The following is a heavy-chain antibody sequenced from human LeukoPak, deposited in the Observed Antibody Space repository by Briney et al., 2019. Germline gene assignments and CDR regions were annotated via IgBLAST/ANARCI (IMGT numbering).Heavy chain of an antibody. D-gene: IGHD3-16*02. CDR3: AREGAILYAGYYVWGSYRAYYMDV. CDR1: GFTFSSYS. V-gene: IGHV3-48*04. Sequence: PGGSLRLSCAASGFTFSSYSMNWVRQAPGKGLEWVSYISSSGSTIYYADSVKGRFTISRDNAKNSLYLQMNSLRAEDTAVYYCAREGAILYAGYYVWGSYRAYYMDVWGKGTTVTVSS. J-gene: IGHJ6*03. CDR2: ISSSGSTI.